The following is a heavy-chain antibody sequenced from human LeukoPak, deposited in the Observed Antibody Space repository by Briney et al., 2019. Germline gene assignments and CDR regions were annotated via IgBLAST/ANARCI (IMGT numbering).Heavy chain of an antibody. CDR2: IYYSGST. CDR3: ARLNYYYGMDV. Sequence: KPSETLSPTCPVSGGSISSSSYHWGWVRQPPGEGREWIGSIYYSGSTYYNPSLKSRVTVSVDTSKNQFSLKLSSVTAADTAVYYCARLNYYYGMDVWGQGTTVTVSS. CDR1: GGSISSSSYH. V-gene: IGHV4-39*01. J-gene: IGHJ6*02.